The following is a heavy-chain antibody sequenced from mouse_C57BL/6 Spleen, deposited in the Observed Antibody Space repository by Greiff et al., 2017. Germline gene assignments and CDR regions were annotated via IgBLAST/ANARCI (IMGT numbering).Heavy chain of an antibody. CDR2: IDPSDSYT. Sequence: QVQLQQPGAELVKPGASVKLSCKASGYTFTSYWMQWVKQRPGQGLEWIGEIDPSDSYTNYNQKFKGNATLTVDTSSSTADMQLSSLTSEDSAVYYCARRVLRSFAYWGQGTLVTVSA. D-gene: IGHD1-1*01. V-gene: IGHV1-50*01. CDR3: ARRVLRSFAY. CDR1: GYTFTSYW. J-gene: IGHJ3*01.